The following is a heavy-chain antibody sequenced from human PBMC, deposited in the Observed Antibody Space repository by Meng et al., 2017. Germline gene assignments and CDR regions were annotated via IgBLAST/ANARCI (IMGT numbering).Heavy chain of an antibody. V-gene: IGHV1-69*13. CDR2: IIPIFGTA. Sequence: SVKVSCKASGGTFSSYAISWVRQAPGQGLEWMGGIIPIFGTANYAQKFQGRVTITADESTSTAYMELSSLRSEDTAVYYCARAVQKKYSSGWYSPRTYYLDYWGQGTLVTVSS. CDR3: ARAVQKKYSSGWYSPRTYYLDY. J-gene: IGHJ4*02. CDR1: GGTFSSYA. D-gene: IGHD6-19*01.